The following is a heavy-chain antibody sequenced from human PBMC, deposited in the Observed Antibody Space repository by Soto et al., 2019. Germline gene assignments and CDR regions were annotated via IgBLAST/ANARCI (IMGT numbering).Heavy chain of an antibody. CDR2: ISSNGGST. V-gene: IGHV3-64D*06. J-gene: IGHJ6*02. CDR3: VKGFNYYYYGMDV. Sequence: PVGSLRLSCSASGFTFSSYAMHWVRQAPGKGLEYVSAISSNGGSTYYADSVKGRFTISRDNSKNTLYLQMSSLRAEDTAVYYCVKGFNYYYYGMDVWGQGTTVTVSS. CDR1: GFTFSSYA.